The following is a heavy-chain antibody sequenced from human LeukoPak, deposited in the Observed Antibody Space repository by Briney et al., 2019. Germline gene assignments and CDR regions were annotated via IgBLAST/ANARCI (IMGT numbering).Heavy chain of an antibody. J-gene: IGHJ6*03. V-gene: IGHV3-48*01. D-gene: IGHD6-13*01. CDR2: ISSSSSTM. CDR1: GFTFSSYS. Sequence: GGSLRLSCAASGFTFSSYSMNWVRQAPGKGLEWVSYISSSSSTMYYADSVKGRFSISRDNAKNSLYLQMNSLRAEDTAVYYCAKDGSSWYAYYYMDVWGKGTTVTISS. CDR3: AKDGSSWYAYYYMDV.